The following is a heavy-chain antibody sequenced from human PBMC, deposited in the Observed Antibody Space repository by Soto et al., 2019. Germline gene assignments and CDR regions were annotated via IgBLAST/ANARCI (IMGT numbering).Heavy chain of an antibody. CDR3: ARDLEYYDFWSGYLGAFDI. V-gene: IGHV4-59*01. Sequence: SETLSLTCTVSGGSISSYYWSWIRQPPGKGLEWIGYIYYSGSTNYNPSLKSRVTVSIDTSKNQFSLKLSSVTAADTAVYYCARDLEYYDFWSGYLGAFDIWGQGTMVTVSS. D-gene: IGHD3-3*01. J-gene: IGHJ3*02. CDR2: IYYSGST. CDR1: GGSISSYY.